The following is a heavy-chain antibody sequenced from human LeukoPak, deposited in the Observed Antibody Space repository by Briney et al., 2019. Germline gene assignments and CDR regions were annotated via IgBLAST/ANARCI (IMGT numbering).Heavy chain of an antibody. CDR2: ISSSSVI. V-gene: IGHV3-48*01. D-gene: IGHD1-26*01. CDR3: AKESQWELRGKAFDI. Sequence: GGSMRLSCAASGFTFSSYSIYWVRQAPGKGLEWISYISSSSVIDSADSVKGRFTVSRDNAKNSLFLQMNSLRAEDTAVYYCAKESQWELRGKAFDIWGQGTMVTVSS. J-gene: IGHJ3*02. CDR1: GFTFSSYS.